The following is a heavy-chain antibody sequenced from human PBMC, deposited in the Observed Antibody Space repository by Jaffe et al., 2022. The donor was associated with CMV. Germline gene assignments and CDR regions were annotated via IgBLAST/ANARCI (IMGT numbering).Heavy chain of an antibody. V-gene: IGHV4-34*01. CDR1: GGSFSGYY. J-gene: IGHJ1*01. CDR2: INHSGST. D-gene: IGHD6-19*01. CDR3: ARGKAVAGVFQH. Sequence: QVQLQQWGAGLLKPSETLSLTCAVYGGSFSGYYWSWIRQPPGKGLEWIGEINHSGSTNYNPSLKSRVTISVDTSKNQFSLKLSSVTAADTAVYYCARGKAVAGVFQHWGQGTLVTVSS.